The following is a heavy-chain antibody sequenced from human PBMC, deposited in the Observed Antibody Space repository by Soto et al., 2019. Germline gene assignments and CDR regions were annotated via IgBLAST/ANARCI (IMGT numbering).Heavy chain of an antibody. V-gene: IGHV3-33*01. J-gene: IGHJ4*02. D-gene: IGHD6-19*01. Sequence: QVQLVESGGGVVQPGRSLRLSCAASGFTFSSYGMHWVRQAPGKGLEWVAVIWYDGSNKYYADSVKGRFTISRDNSKNTLYLQMNSLRAEDTAVYYCARDSGAGTHGYWGQGTLVTVSS. CDR1: GFTFSSYG. CDR2: IWYDGSNK. CDR3: ARDSGAGTHGY.